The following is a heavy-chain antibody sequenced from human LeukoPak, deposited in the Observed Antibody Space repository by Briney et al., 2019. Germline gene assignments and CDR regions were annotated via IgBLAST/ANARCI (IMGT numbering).Heavy chain of an antibody. CDR3: AVGRPSRGVIDAFDI. J-gene: IGHJ3*02. CDR2: IYYSGST. V-gene: IGHV4-39*01. CDR1: GGSISSSSYY. Sequence: PSETLSLTCTVSGGSISSSSYYWGWIRQPPGKGLEWIGSIYYSGSTYYNLSLKSRVTISVDTSKHQFSLKLSSVTAADTAVYYCAVGRPSRGVIDAFDIWGQGTMVTVSS. D-gene: IGHD3-10*01.